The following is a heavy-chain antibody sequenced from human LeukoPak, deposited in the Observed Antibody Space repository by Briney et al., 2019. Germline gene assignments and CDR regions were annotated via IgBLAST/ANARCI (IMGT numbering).Heavy chain of an antibody. Sequence: SVTVSCKASGGSFSSYGISWVRHAPGQALEWMGGIIPMLGRSNYAQKFQGRVTISTDESTSTAYMEMSSLRSEDTAVSYCAREDHTANNWFDPWGQGTLVTVSS. CDR2: IIPMLGRS. V-gene: IGHV1-69*05. J-gene: IGHJ5*02. D-gene: IGHD5-18*01. CDR1: GGSFSSYG. CDR3: AREDHTANNWFDP.